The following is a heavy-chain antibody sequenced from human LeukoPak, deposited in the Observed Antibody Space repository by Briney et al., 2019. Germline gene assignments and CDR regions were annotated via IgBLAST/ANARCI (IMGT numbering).Heavy chain of an antibody. CDR1: GGSISSYY. V-gene: IGHV4-59*01. J-gene: IGHJ4*02. Sequence: SETLSLTCTVSGGSISSYYWSWIRQPPGKGLEWIGYIYYSGSTNYNPSLKSRVTISVDTSKNQFSLKLSSVTAADTAVYYCATGRELLVGGGAYFDYWGQGTLVTVSS. CDR3: ATGRELLVGGGAYFDY. CDR2: IYYSGST. D-gene: IGHD1-26*01.